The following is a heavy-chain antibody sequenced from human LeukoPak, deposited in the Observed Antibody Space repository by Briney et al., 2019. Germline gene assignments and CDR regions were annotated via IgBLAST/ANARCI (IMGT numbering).Heavy chain of an antibody. CDR3: AKGGRSSGWYGVFDI. Sequence: GGSLRLSCAASGFTFSTYWMHWVRQAPGKGLVWVSRVNSDGSSTTYADSVRGRFTISRDNSKNTLYLQMNSLRAEDTAVYYCAKGGRSSGWYGVFDIWGQGTMVTVSS. V-gene: IGHV3-74*01. J-gene: IGHJ3*02. D-gene: IGHD6-13*01. CDR1: GFTFSTYW. CDR2: VNSDGSST.